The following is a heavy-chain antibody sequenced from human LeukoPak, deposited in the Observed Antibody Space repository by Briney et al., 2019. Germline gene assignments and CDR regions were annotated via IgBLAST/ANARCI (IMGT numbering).Heavy chain of an antibody. D-gene: IGHD6-6*01. CDR2: IKQDGSVK. Sequence: GGSLRLSCAASGFSFSSYWMSWVRQAPGKRLEWVATIKQDGSVKDYVDSVKGRFTISRDNAKNSLYLQMNSLGAEDTAVYYCARDRVLGVHAYWGQGTLVTVSS. CDR3: ARDRVLGVHAY. J-gene: IGHJ4*02. CDR1: GFSFSSYW. V-gene: IGHV3-7*01.